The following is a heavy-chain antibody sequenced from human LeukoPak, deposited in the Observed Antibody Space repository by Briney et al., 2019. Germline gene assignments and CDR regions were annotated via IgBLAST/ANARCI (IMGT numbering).Heavy chain of an antibody. J-gene: IGHJ4*02. CDR2: ISYDGSNK. CDR1: GFTFSSYA. CDR3: ARDIERISSSPGYYFDY. V-gene: IGHV3-30-3*01. D-gene: IGHD6-6*01. Sequence: PGGSLRLSCAAFGFTFSSYAMHWVRQAPGKGLEWVAVISYDGSNKYYADSVKGRFTISRDNSKNTLYLQMNSLRAEDTAVYHCARDIERISSSPGYYFDYWGQGTLVTVSS.